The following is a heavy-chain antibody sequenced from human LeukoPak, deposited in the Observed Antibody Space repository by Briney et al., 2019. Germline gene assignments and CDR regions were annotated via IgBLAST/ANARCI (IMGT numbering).Heavy chain of an antibody. CDR2: ISAYNGNT. J-gene: IGHJ6*02. V-gene: IGHV1-18*01. CDR1: GYTFTSYG. Sequence: GASVKVSCKASGYTFTSYGISWVRQAPGQGLEWMGWISAYNGNTNYAQKLQGRVTMTTDTSTSTAYMELRSLRPDDTAVYYCARDSVDIVVVPAAQIRPYYGMDVWGQGTTVTVSS. D-gene: IGHD2-2*01. CDR3: ARDSVDIVVVPAAQIRPYYGMDV.